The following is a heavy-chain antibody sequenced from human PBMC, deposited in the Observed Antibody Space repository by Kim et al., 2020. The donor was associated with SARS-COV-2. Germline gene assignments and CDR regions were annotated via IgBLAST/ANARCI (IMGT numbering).Heavy chain of an antibody. D-gene: IGHD6-19*01. CDR3: ARGEAGSGWYGNYYYGMDV. V-gene: IGHV4-34*01. J-gene: IGHJ6*02. Sequence: KSRVTISVDTSKNQFSLKLSSVTAADTAVYYCARGEAGSGWYGNYYYGMDVWGQGTTVTVSS.